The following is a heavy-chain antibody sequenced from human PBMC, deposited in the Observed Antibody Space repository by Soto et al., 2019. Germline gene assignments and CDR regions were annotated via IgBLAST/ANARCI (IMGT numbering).Heavy chain of an antibody. D-gene: IGHD2-21*01. CDR1: GGSISSTIHY. CDR2: IYYSGST. CDR3: ARHTPGDPIEN. Sequence: LFLTCSVSGGSISSTIHYWGWIPQPPWKVLDWISIIYYSGSTYYNPSLKIRVTISVNTSKNQFSLKSSSMTAEDTAVYYCARHTPGDPIENWGQGTLVTVSS. J-gene: IGHJ1*01. V-gene: IGHV4-39*01.